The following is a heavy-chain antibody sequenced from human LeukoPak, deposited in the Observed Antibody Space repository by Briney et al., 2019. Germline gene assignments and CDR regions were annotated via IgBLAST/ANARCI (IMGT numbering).Heavy chain of an antibody. D-gene: IGHD7-27*01. Sequence: GSLRLSCAASGFPFSWFWIHRVPQTPGKGLVLVSRINSDGSTTTYADSVTGRFTISRDNAKNTQYLQMNSLRAEDTAVYYCARVSTGAWYFDLWGRGTLVTVSS. CDR1: GFPFSWFW. CDR3: ARVSTGAWYFDL. CDR2: INSDGSTT. J-gene: IGHJ2*01. V-gene: IGHV3-74*01.